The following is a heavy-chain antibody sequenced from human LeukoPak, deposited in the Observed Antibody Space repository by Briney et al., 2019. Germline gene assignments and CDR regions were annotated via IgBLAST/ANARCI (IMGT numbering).Heavy chain of an antibody. CDR1: GFTFSSSA. J-gene: IGHJ4*02. D-gene: IGHD6-19*01. V-gene: IGHV3-21*01. Sequence: PGGSLRLSCAASGFTFSSSAMNWVRQAPGKGLEWVSSISSSSSYIYYADSVKGRFTISRDNAKNSLYLQMNSLRAEDTAVYYCARDQSSGWYPGGSFDYWGQGILVTVSS. CDR3: ARDQSSGWYPGGSFDY. CDR2: ISSSSSYI.